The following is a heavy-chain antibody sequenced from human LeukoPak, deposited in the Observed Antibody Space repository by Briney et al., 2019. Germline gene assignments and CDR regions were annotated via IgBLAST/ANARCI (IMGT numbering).Heavy chain of an antibody. D-gene: IGHD3-22*01. J-gene: IGHJ4*02. CDR3: ARVGGGYDSSGYWVF. CDR1: GFTVSSNY. CDR2: IYSGGST. Sequence: GGSLRLSCAASGFTVSSNYMSWVRQAPGKGLEWVSVIYSGGSTYYADSVKGRFTISRDNAKNSLYLQMNSLRAEDTAVYYCARVGGGYDSSGYWVFWGQGTLVTVSS. V-gene: IGHV3-53*01.